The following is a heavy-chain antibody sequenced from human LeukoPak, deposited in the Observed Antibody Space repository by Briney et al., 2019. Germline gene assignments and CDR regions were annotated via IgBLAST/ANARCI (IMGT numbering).Heavy chain of an antibody. CDR2: VWYDESLK. D-gene: IGHD2-2*03. Sequence: GGPLRLSCAASGFTFSTYGMHWVRQAPAKGLEWVAVVWYDESLKYYADSVKGRFTISRDNSKNTLFLQLNSLRAEDTAVYYCATYLGYCTSSNCPYFYMDVWGTGTTVIVSS. CDR3: ATYLGYCTSSNCPYFYMDV. J-gene: IGHJ6*03. CDR1: GFTFSTYG. V-gene: IGHV3-33*01.